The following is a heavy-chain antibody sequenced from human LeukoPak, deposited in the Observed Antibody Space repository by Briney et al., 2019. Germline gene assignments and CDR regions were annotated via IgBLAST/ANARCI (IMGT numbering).Heavy chain of an antibody. CDR3: ARRDSYCGGDCYSK. CDR1: GYSFTNYW. Sequence: GESLKISCKGSGYSFTNYWIAWVRQMPGKGLEWMGTIYPGDSDTRYSPSFQGQVTISVDKSISTAYLQWSSLKASDTAMYYCARRDSYCGGDCYSKWGQGTLVTVSS. V-gene: IGHV5-51*01. CDR2: IYPGDSDT. J-gene: IGHJ4*02. D-gene: IGHD2-21*02.